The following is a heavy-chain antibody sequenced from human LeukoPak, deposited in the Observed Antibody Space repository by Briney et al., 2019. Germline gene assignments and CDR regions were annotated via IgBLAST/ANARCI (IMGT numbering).Heavy chain of an antibody. D-gene: IGHD3-9*01. CDR1: GGSISNKY. Sequence: SETLSLTCTVSGGSISNKYWSWIRQPPGKGLEWIGYIYYSGSTNYNPSLKSRVTISVDTSKNQFSLKLSSVTAADTAVYYCARGLRYFDWLFDYWGQGTLVTVSS. CDR2: IYYSGST. CDR3: ARGLRYFDWLFDY. J-gene: IGHJ4*02. V-gene: IGHV4-59*01.